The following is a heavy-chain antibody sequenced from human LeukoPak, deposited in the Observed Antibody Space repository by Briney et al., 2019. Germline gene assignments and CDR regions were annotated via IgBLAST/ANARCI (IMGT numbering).Heavy chain of an antibody. Sequence: SGTLSLTCAVFGGSISNTYWWIWVRQPPGKGLEWIGEIHQSGSTNYSPSLKSRVTISIDKSKNQFSLNLRSVTAADTAVYYCARGGAAASDYWGQGTLVTVSS. CDR1: GGSISNTYW. CDR3: ARGGAAASDY. V-gene: IGHV4-4*02. D-gene: IGHD6-13*01. CDR2: IHQSGST. J-gene: IGHJ4*02.